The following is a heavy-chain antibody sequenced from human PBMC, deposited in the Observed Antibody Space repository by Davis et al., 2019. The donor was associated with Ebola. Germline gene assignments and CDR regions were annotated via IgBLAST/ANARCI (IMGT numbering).Heavy chain of an antibody. J-gene: IGHJ3*02. CDR2: ISAYNGNT. V-gene: IGHV1-18*01. D-gene: IGHD4-17*01. Sequence: ASVKVSCKASGYTFTSYGISWVRQAPGQGLEWMGWISAYNGNTNYAQKLQGRVTMTTDTSTSTAYMELRSLRSDDTAVYYCAREPTTMTTGNAFDIWGQGTMVTVSS. CDR1: GYTFTSYG. CDR3: AREPTTMTTGNAFDI.